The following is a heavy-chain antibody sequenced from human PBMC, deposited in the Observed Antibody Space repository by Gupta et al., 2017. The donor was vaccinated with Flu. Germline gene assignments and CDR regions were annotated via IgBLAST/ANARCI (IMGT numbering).Heavy chain of an antibody. J-gene: IGHJ6*02. Sequence: EVQLVESGGGLVQPGGSLRLSCAASGFTVSSNYMSWVRQAPGKGLEWVSVIYSGGSTYYADSVKGRFTISRHNSKNTLYLQMNSLRAEDTAVYYCATKPMTTSDYYYGMDVWGQGTTVTVSS. D-gene: IGHD2-2*01. CDR2: IYSGGST. CDR1: GFTVSSNY. V-gene: IGHV3-53*04. CDR3: ATKPMTTSDYYYGMDV.